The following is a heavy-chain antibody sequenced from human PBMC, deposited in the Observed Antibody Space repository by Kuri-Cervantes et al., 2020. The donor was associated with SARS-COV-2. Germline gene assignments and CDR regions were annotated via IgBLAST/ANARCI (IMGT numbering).Heavy chain of an antibody. Sequence: GESLKISCAASGFTFSSYAMSWVRQAPGKGLEWVSAISGSGSYIYYADSVKGRFTISRDNAKNSLYLQMNSLRAEDTAVYYCASFPYVLPDLYYFDYWGQGTLVTVSS. CDR3: ASFPYVLPDLYYFDY. CDR1: GFTFSSYA. D-gene: IGHD2-2*01. CDR2: ISGSGSYI. V-gene: IGHV3-21*01. J-gene: IGHJ4*02.